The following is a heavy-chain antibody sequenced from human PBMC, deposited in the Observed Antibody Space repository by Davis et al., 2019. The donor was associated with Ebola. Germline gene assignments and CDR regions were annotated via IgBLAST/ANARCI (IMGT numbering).Heavy chain of an antibody. Sequence: SLKISCAASGFTFSSYAMHWFRQAPGKGLEWVSGITLNSGTTAYADSVKGRFTISRYNAQDSLYLQINSLRTEDTAFYYCGKDFYGSGSYIDAWGQGTLVTVSS. CDR1: GFTFSSYA. D-gene: IGHD3-10*01. CDR3: GKDFYGSGSYIDA. J-gene: IGHJ5*02. CDR2: ITLNSGTT. V-gene: IGHV3-9*01.